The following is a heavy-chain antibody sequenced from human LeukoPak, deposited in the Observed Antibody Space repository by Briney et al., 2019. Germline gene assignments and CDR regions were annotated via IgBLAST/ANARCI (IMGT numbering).Heavy chain of an antibody. D-gene: IGHD2-2*01. CDR2: IYHSGST. J-gene: IGHJ5*02. Sequence: SETLSLTCTVSGYSISSGYYWGWIRQPPGEGLEWIGSIYHSGSTYYNPSLKSRVTISVDTSKNQFSLKPSSVTAADTAVYYCARDKTTTYCSSTSCYEGFDPWGQGTLVTVSS. V-gene: IGHV4-38-2*02. CDR3: ARDKTTTYCSSTSCYEGFDP. CDR1: GYSISSGYY.